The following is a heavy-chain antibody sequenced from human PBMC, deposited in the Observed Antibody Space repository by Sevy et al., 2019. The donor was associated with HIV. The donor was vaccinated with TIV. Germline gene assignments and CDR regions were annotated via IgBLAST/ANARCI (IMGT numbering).Heavy chain of an antibody. D-gene: IGHD1-26*01. V-gene: IGHV1-18*01. J-gene: IGHJ4*02. CDR2: ITPDSGDR. CDR3: ARGRAPDNGRYYFDS. Sequence: ASVKVSCKASGYIFGIYDISWVRQAPGQGLEWMGWITPDSGDRNYAQKLQGRVTMTTDTSTRTSYMELRSLTSDDAGIYYCARGRAPDNGRYYFDSWGQGTLVTVSS. CDR1: GYIFGIYD.